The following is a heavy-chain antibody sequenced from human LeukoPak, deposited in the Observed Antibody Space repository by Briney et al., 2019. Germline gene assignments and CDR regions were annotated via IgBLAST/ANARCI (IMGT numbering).Heavy chain of an antibody. D-gene: IGHD3-10*01. V-gene: IGHV4-59*08. CDR1: GGSISSYY. J-gene: IGHJ4*02. CDR2: IYYSGST. Sequence: SETLSLTCTVSGGSISSYYWSWIRHHPGKRREWIGYIYYSGSTYYNPSLKSRVTISVDKSKNQFSLKLSSVTAADTAVYYCARLKVRGVIVDYWGQGTLVTVSS. CDR3: ARLKVRGVIVDY.